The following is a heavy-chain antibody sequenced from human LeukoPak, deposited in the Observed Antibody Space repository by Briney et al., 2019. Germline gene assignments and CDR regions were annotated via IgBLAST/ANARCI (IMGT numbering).Heavy chain of an antibody. CDR1: GFTFSSYA. Sequence: GSLRLSCAASGFTFSSYAMSCVRQARGKGLEWVSYISSSSSTIYYADSVKGRFTISRDNAKNSLALQMNGLRAEDTAVYYCARDPYYGDGYWGQGTLVSVSS. J-gene: IGHJ4*02. CDR3: ARDPYYGDGY. D-gene: IGHD4-17*01. CDR2: ISSSSSTI. V-gene: IGHV3-48*01.